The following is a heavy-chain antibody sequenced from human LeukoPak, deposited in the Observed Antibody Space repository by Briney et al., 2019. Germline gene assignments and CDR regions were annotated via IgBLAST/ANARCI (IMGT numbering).Heavy chain of an antibody. CDR3: ARGTDTAMVRSMYFDY. Sequence: SETLSLTCTVSGGSLSSYYWSWIRQPAGKRLEWIGRMYSSGSTNYKPSLKSRVTMSVDTSKNHFSPKLSSVTAADTAVYYCARGTDTAMVRSMYFDYWGQGTLVTVSS. V-gene: IGHV4-4*07. CDR1: GGSLSSYY. CDR2: MYSSGST. J-gene: IGHJ4*02. D-gene: IGHD5-18*01.